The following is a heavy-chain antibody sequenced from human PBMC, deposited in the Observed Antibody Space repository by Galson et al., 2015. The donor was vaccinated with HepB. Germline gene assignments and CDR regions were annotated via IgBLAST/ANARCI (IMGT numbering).Heavy chain of an antibody. Sequence: SLRLACAASGFTFSSFAMSWVRQPPGEGLEGVSSSCKSATVNYYVDAVKGRFTISRADSKSTLYLQMNGLRAEDTAIYYCATGFKLAGAAWGQGTLVTVST. V-gene: IGHV3-23*05. J-gene: IGHJ5*02. D-gene: IGHD6-19*01. CDR1: GFTFSSFA. CDR3: ATGFKLAGAA. CDR2: SCKSATVN.